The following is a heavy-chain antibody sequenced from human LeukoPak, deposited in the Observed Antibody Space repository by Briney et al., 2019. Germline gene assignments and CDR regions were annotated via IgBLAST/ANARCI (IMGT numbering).Heavy chain of an antibody. V-gene: IGHV3-48*02. CDR3: AEVRSSASDI. CDR1: GFTFGSYS. J-gene: IGHJ3*02. CDR2: ISGSSSAI. Sequence: GGSLRLSCAASGFTFGSYSMNWVRQAPGKGLEWISYISGSSSAIYYADSVKDRFTISRDNAKNSLYLQMNSLRDEDTAVYYCAEVRSSASDIWGQGTMVTVSS. D-gene: IGHD3-10*01.